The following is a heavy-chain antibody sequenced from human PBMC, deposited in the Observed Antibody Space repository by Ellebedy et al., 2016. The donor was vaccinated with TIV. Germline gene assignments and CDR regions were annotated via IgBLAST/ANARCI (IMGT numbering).Heavy chain of an antibody. J-gene: IGHJ4*02. V-gene: IGHV3-7*01. CDR2: IKQTGSEK. D-gene: IGHD5-12*01. CDR3: AVSSGFSDYAFDS. CDR1: GFTFSSHW. Sequence: PGGSLRLSCAASGFTFSSHWMTWVRQAPGKGLEWVANIKQTGSEKYYVYSVKGRFTISRDNAKDSLHLQMNSLRAEDTAVYYCAVSSGFSDYAFDSWGQGTLVTVSS.